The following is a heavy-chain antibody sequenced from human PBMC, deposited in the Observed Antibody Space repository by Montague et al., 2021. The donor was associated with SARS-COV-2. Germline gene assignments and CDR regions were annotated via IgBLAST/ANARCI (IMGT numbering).Heavy chain of an antibody. CDR2: ISSRSSYI. CDR3: ARVLYCNSASCYPAGDY. CDR1: GFTFSSYS. J-gene: IGHJ4*02. Sequence: SLRLSCAASGFTFSSYSMNWVRQAPGKGLEWVSSISSRSSYIYYADPVKGRFTISRDNAKNSLYLQMNSLRAEDTAVYYCARVLYCNSASCYPAGDYWGQGTLVTVSS. V-gene: IGHV3-21*01. D-gene: IGHD2-2*01.